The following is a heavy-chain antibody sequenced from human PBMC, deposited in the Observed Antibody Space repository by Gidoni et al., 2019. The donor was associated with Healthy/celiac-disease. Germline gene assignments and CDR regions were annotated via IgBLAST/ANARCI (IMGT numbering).Heavy chain of an antibody. CDR2: ISGSGGST. CDR1: GFTFSSYA. CDR3: AKGLVGATSPWFDP. V-gene: IGHV3-23*01. J-gene: IGHJ5*02. D-gene: IGHD1-26*01. Sequence: EVQLLEPGGGLVEHGGSMGRSCSASGFTFSSYAMSWVRQAPGKGLEWVSAISGSGGSTYYADSVNGRFTISRDNSKNTLYLQMNSLRAEDTAVYDCAKGLVGATSPWFDPWGQGTLVTVSS.